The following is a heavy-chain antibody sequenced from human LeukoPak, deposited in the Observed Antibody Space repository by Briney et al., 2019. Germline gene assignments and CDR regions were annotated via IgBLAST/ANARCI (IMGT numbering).Heavy chain of an antibody. J-gene: IGHJ4*02. CDR2: ISAYNGNT. CDR3: AREGIAASSISRDY. Sequence: ASVKVSCKASGYTFTSYGISWVRQAPGQGLEWMGWISAYNGNTNYAQKLQGRVTMTTDTSTSTVYMELRRLRSDDTAVYYCAREGIAASSISRDYWAQGTLVTVSS. CDR1: GYTFTSYG. D-gene: IGHD6-13*01. V-gene: IGHV1-18*01.